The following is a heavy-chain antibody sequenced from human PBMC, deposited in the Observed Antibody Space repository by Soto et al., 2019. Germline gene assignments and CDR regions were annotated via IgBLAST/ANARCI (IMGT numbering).Heavy chain of an antibody. J-gene: IGHJ3*02. V-gene: IGHV4-31*03. D-gene: IGHD1-20*01. Sequence: QVQLQESGPGLVKPSQTLSLTCTVSGGSISSGGYYWSWIRQHPGKGLEWIGYIYYSGSTYYNPSLKRRVTIAVDTAKNQFSLKLSSGTAADTAVYYCARDPYTAGAFDIWGQGTMVTVSS. CDR2: IYYSGST. CDR1: GGSISSGGYY. CDR3: ARDPYTAGAFDI.